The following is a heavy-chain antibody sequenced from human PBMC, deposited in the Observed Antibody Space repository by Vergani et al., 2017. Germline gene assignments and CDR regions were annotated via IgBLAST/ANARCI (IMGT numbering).Heavy chain of an antibody. V-gene: IGHV3-15*01. J-gene: IGHJ3*02. CDR3: TTVGATIPDDAIDI. D-gene: IGHD1-26*01. CDR2: IKSKTDGGTT. CDR1: GFTFSNAW. Sequence: EVQLVESGGGLVKPGGSLRLSCAASGFTFSNAWMSWVRQAPGKGQEWVGRIKSKTDGGTTDYAAPVKGRFTISRDDSKTTLYLQMNSLKTEDTAVYYWTTVGATIPDDAIDIWGQGTMVTVSS.